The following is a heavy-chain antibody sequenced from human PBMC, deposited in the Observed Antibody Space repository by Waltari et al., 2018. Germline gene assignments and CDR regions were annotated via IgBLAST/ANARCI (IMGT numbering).Heavy chain of an antibody. J-gene: IGHJ4*02. Sequence: QVQLVQSGAGVKKPGASVKVSCKVSGYTLTALSMHWVRQAPGKGLEWMGGFDAEDGETIYAQKFQGRVTIGEDTSTDTAYMELSSLRSEDTAVYHCAASGYCGGDCYYFDYWGQGTLVTVSS. CDR2: FDAEDGET. CDR3: AASGYCGGDCYYFDY. CDR1: GYTLTALS. V-gene: IGHV1-24*01. D-gene: IGHD2-21*01.